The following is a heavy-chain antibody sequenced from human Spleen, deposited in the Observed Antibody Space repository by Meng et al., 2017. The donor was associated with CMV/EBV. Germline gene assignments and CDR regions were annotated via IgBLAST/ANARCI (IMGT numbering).Heavy chain of an antibody. Sequence: FSGFSLGTSGGGVGWIRKHQGKAQEWLALIYWNDDKRNRTSLKSRLTITKNTSKNQIVLTMTNMDPVDTATYYCEHSQVSLGPGTFDYWGQGTLVTVSS. CDR2: IYWNDDK. D-gene: IGHD3-16*01. V-gene: IGHV2-5*01. J-gene: IGHJ4*02. CDR1: GFSLGTSGGG. CDR3: EHSQVSLGPGTFDY.